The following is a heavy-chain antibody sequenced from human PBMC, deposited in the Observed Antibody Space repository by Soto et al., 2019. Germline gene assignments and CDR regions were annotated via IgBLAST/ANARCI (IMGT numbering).Heavy chain of an antibody. CDR2: ISHSGST. CDR1: GGSISSAAYY. CDR3: ARLRQTDTTLYGMDV. Sequence: PSETLSLTCTVSGGSISSAAYYWSWIRQHPGKGLEWIGYISHSGSTYYNPSLKSRVIISVDTSKNQFSLSLTSVTAADTAVYYCARLRQTDTTLYGMDVWGQGTTVTVSS. J-gene: IGHJ6*02. V-gene: IGHV4-31*03. D-gene: IGHD3-10*02.